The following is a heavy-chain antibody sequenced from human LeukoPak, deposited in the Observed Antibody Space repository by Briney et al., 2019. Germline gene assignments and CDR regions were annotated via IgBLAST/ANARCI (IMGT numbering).Heavy chain of an antibody. CDR3: FGGYDRAFDYFGMDV. Sequence: PSETLSLTCGVSGGSIRSTSHYWGWIRQPPGRRLEWIGTIYYGGITNYNPSLKSRVTISVDTSEKHFSLKLTSVTAADTAVYYCFGGYDRAFDYFGMDVWGQGTAVIVSS. J-gene: IGHJ6*02. D-gene: IGHD5-12*01. CDR1: GGSIRSTSHY. V-gene: IGHV4-39*02. CDR2: IYYGGIT.